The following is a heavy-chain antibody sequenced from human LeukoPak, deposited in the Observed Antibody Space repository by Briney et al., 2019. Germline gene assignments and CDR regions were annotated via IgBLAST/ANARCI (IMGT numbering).Heavy chain of an antibody. CDR2: MNPNSGNT. V-gene: IGHV1-8*01. J-gene: IGHJ6*03. Sequence: ASVKVSCKASGYTFTSYDINWVRQATGQGLEWMGWMNPNSGNTGYAQKFQGRVTMTRNTSISTAYMELSSLRSEDTAVYYCARGGDSRGYYYYMDVWGKGATVTISS. CDR1: GYTFTSYD. CDR3: ARGGDSRGYYYYMDV. D-gene: IGHD4-17*01.